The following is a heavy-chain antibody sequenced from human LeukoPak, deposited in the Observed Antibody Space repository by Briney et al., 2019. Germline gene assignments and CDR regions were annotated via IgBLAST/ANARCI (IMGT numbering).Heavy chain of an antibody. CDR3: ARGLREGEYVTIFGVADFDY. Sequence: GASVKVSCKTSGYTFTSYYIYWVRQAPGQGLESMGIINPSGGSTSYAQKFQGRVTMTRDTSTSTVYMELSSLRSEDTAVYYCARGLREGEYVTIFGVADFDYWGQGTLVTVSS. V-gene: IGHV1-46*01. CDR1: GYTFTSYY. D-gene: IGHD3-3*01. CDR2: INPSGGST. J-gene: IGHJ4*02.